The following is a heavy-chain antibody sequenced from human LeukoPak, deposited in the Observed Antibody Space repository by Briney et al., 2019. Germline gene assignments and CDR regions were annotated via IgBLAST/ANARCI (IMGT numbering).Heavy chain of an antibody. D-gene: IGHD1-7*01. Sequence: ASVKVSCKVSGYTLTELSMHWVRQAPGKGLEWMGGFDPEDGETIYAQKFQGRVTMTEDTSTDTAYMDLSSLRSEDTAVYYCATALGWNYKFAYWGQGTLVTVSS. J-gene: IGHJ4*02. CDR2: FDPEDGET. CDR3: ATALGWNYKFAY. CDR1: GYTLTELS. V-gene: IGHV1-24*01.